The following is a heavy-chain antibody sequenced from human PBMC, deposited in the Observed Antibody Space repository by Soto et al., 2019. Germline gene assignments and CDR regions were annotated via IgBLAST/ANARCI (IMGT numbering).Heavy chain of an antibody. CDR3: ATHEIGHCISASCYKGGYYYGMDV. CDR2: IIPIFGTA. Sequence: QVQLVQSGPEVKKPGSSVKVSCKASGGTFSSYAISWVRQAPGQGLEWMGGIIPIFGTADYAQKFQGRVTITADESTSTAYMELSSLRSEDTAMYYCATHEIGHCISASCYKGGYYYGMDVWGQGTTVTVSS. V-gene: IGHV1-69*12. D-gene: IGHD2-2*02. CDR1: GGTFSSYA. J-gene: IGHJ6*02.